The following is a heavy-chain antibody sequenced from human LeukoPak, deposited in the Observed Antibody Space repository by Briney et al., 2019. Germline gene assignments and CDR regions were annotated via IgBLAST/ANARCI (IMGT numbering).Heavy chain of an antibody. V-gene: IGHV3-21*01. CDR2: ISSSSIYI. CDR3: AREERDGYNYYWYFDL. CDR1: GGSISSSS. Sequence: ETLSLTCTVSGGSISSSSYYWGWIRQPPGKGLEWVSSISSSSIYIYYADSVKGRFTISRDNAKNSLYLQISSLRAEDTAMYYCAREERDGYNYYWYFDLWGRGTLVTVSS. J-gene: IGHJ2*01. D-gene: IGHD5-24*01.